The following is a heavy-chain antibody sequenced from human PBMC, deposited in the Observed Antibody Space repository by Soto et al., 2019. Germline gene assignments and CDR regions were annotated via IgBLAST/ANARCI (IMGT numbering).Heavy chain of an antibody. J-gene: IGHJ4*02. CDR1: GASISSNGYY. D-gene: IGHD3-10*01. Sequence: SXTLSLTCTVSGASISSNGYYWGWIRQPPGKGLEWIGLIYYIGSTDYKSSLKSRLTISVDTSKNQFSLKLSSVTAADTAVYYCARWYGSDHYFDYWGQGTLVTV. V-gene: IGHV4-39*01. CDR3: ARWYGSDHYFDY. CDR2: IYYIGST.